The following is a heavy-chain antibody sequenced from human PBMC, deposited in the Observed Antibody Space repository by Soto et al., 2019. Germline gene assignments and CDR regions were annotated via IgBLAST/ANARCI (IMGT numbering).Heavy chain of an antibody. Sequence: PSETLSLTCAVSGYFFSSDYFWGWIRQPPGKGLEWIGSIYQSGSTYYNPSLKSRVSTSVDTSKNQFSLKLSSVTAADTAVYYCARGAYGSSTLFDYWGRGALVTVSS. D-gene: IGHD6-13*01. CDR2: IYQSGST. CDR1: GYFFSSDYF. J-gene: IGHJ4*02. V-gene: IGHV4-38-2*01. CDR3: ARGAYGSSTLFDY.